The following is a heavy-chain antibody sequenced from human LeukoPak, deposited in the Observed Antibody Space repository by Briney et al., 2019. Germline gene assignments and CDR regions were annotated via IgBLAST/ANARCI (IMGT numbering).Heavy chain of an antibody. CDR3: ARRLGIAAAGTGFDY. CDR2: IYYSGST. CDR1: GGSISSGDYY. Sequence: SETLSLTCTVSGGSISSGDYYWSWIRQPPGKGLEWIGYIYYSGSTYCNPSLKSRVTISVDTSKNQFSLKLSSVTAADTAVYYCARRLGIAAAGTGFDYWGQGTLVTVSS. D-gene: IGHD6-13*01. J-gene: IGHJ4*02. V-gene: IGHV4-30-4*01.